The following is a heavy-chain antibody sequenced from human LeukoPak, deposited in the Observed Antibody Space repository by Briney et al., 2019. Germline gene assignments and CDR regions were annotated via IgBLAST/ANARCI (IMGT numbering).Heavy chain of an antibody. J-gene: IGHJ2*01. Sequence: PSETLSLTCSVSGYSISSGYYWGWIRPPPGKGLECIGTIYHSGSTYYNPSLKSRVTISLDTSKNQFSLKLSSVTAADTAVYYCATYGGYFDLWGRGTLVAVSS. V-gene: IGHV4-38-2*02. CDR3: ATYGGYFDL. CDR1: GYSISSGYY. D-gene: IGHD3-10*01. CDR2: IYHSGST.